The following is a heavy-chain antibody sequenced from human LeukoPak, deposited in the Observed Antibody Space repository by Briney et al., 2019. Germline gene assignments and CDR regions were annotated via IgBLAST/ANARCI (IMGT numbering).Heavy chain of an antibody. CDR1: GDSISSSY. CDR2: VHYTGKT. Sequence: SETLSLACTVSGDSISSSYWSWIRQPPGKRLEWVGYVHYTGKTNYNPSLNNRATISVDMSKNQFSLTLTSVTLADTAVYYCARGYYDRSGSSNPFDSWGQGTLVTVSA. J-gene: IGHJ4*02. V-gene: IGHV4-59*01. CDR3: ARGYYDRSGSSNPFDS. D-gene: IGHD3-22*01.